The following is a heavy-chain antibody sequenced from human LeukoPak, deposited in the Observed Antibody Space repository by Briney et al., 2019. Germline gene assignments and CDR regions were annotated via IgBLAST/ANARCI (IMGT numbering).Heavy chain of an antibody. Sequence: PGGSLRLSCAASGFTFSRYAMHWVRQAPGMGLAWVAVISDDGRNEYYLESVKGRFTISRDNSKNTLYLQMNSLRAEDTAVYHCVLSNTGWYSDAFDMWGQGTMVTVSS. V-gene: IGHV3-30*04. J-gene: IGHJ3*02. CDR2: ISDDGRNE. D-gene: IGHD6-19*01. CDR3: VLSNTGWYSDAFDM. CDR1: GFTFSRYA.